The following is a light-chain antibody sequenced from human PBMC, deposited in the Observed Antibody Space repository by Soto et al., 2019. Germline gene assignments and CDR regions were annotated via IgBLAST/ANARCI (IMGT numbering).Light chain of an antibody. CDR3: QQYGGSPWA. Sequence: EIVLTQSPGTLSLSPGERATLSCRASESVSNNYLAWYQQRPVQAPRLLIYGASIRATDIPGRFGGHGSGTHFILAIHSLEPEDSAVYYCQQYGGSPWAFGQGTKVDIK. CDR1: ESVSNNY. CDR2: GAS. V-gene: IGKV3-20*01. J-gene: IGKJ1*01.